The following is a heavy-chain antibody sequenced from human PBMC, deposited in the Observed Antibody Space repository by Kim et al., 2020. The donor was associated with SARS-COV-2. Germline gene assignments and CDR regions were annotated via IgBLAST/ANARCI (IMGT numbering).Heavy chain of an antibody. J-gene: IGHJ6*02. CDR2: IYYSGST. D-gene: IGHD2-15*01. Sequence: SETLSLTCTVSGGSISSYYWSWIRQPPGKGLEWIGYIYYSGSTNYNPSLKSRVTISVDTSKNQFSLKLSSVTAADTAVYYCARDLRCSGGSCYSWSFIGMDVWGQGTTVTVSS. CDR1: GGSISSYY. V-gene: IGHV4-59*13. CDR3: ARDLRCSGGSCYSWSFIGMDV.